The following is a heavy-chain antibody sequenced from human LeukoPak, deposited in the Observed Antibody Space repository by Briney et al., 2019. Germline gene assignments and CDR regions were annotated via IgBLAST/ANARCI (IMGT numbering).Heavy chain of an antibody. D-gene: IGHD3-10*01. V-gene: IGHV3-33*01. CDR3: ARAGHYYYGMDV. CDR1: GFTFNTYG. CDR2: IWYDGSNR. J-gene: IGHJ6*02. Sequence: GGSLRLSCVASGFTFNTYGMHWVRQAPGKGLEWVAIIWYDGSNRYYADSVKGRFTISRDNSKNTLYLQMNSLRAEDTAVYYCARAGHYYYGMDVWGQGTTVTVSS.